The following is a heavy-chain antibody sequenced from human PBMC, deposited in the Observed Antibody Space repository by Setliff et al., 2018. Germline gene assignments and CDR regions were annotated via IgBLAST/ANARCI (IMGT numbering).Heavy chain of an antibody. CDR2: ISSSSSYI. D-gene: IGHD6-19*01. CDR3: ARDRTGYSSGRFDY. V-gene: IGHV3-21*01. CDR1: GFTFSSYS. Sequence: GGSLRLSCAASGFTFSSYSMNWVRQAPGKGLEWVSSISSSSSYIYYADSVKGRFTISRDNAKNSLYLQMNSLRAEDTAVYYCARDRTGYSSGRFDYWGQGTLVTVSS. J-gene: IGHJ4*02.